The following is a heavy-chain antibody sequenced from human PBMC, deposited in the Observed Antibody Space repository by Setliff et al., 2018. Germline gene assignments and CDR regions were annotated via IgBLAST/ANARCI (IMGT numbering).Heavy chain of an antibody. CDR1: GGSISSSSYY. CDR3: ARDGSSSRYAGMD. J-gene: IGHJ4*02. CDR2: IYYSGST. Sequence: SETLSLTCTVSGGSISSSSYYWGWIRQPPGKGLEWIGSIYYSGSTYYNPSLKSRVTISVDTSKNQFSLKLSSVTAADTAVYYCARDGSSSRYAGMDWGQGTLVTVSS. V-gene: IGHV4-39*07. D-gene: IGHD6-13*01.